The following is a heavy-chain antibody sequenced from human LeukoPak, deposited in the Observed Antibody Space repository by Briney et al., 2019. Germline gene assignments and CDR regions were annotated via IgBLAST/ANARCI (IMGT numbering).Heavy chain of an antibody. CDR1: GGSISTHY. D-gene: IGHD4-17*01. CDR3: ARDQTTVTKGFDI. J-gene: IGHJ3*02. CDR2: ISYIGST. Sequence: PSETLSLTCTVSGGSISTHYWTWIRQPPGKGLEWIGYISYIGSTNYNPSLKSRVTISVDTSKNRFSPKLSAMTAADTAVYFCARDQTTVTKGFDIWGQGTVVTVSS. V-gene: IGHV4-59*11.